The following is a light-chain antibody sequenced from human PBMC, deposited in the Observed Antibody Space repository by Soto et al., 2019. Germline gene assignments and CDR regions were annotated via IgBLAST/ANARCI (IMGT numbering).Light chain of an antibody. Sequence: QSALTQPASVSGSPGQSITISCTGTGSDVGDYNYVSWYQQHPGKAPKLMIYEVSHRLSGVSNRFSGSKSGYTASLTISGLKDEDEADYYCSSYTSNSIVIFGGGTKLTVL. V-gene: IGLV2-14*01. CDR1: GSDVGDYNY. CDR2: EVS. CDR3: SSYTSNSIVI. J-gene: IGLJ2*01.